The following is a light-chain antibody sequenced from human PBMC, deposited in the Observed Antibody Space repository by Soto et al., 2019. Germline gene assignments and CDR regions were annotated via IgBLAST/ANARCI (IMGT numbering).Light chain of an antibody. CDR2: GAS. V-gene: IGKV3-20*01. CDR1: QSVSSSY. Sequence: EIVLTQSPGTLSLSPGERATLSCRASQSVSSSYLAWYQQKPGQAPRLLIYGASSTATGIPDRFSGSGSGTDFTLTIRRLEPEEFAVYYCQQYGSSPYTFGQGTKLEIK. J-gene: IGKJ2*01. CDR3: QQYGSSPYT.